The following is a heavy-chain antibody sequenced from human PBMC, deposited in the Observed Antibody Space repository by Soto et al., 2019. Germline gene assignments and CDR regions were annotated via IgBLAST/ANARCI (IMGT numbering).Heavy chain of an antibody. V-gene: IGHV1-69*12. CDR2: IIPIFGTA. D-gene: IGHD5-12*01. CDR1: GGTFSSYA. J-gene: IGHJ4*02. CDR3: ARAGRWLQLGAGDY. Sequence: QVQLVQSGAEVKKPGSSVKVSCKASGGTFSSYAISWVRQAPGQGLEWMGGIIPIFGTANYAQKFQGRVTITADESTSTADMELSSLRSEDTAVYYCARAGRWLQLGAGDYWGQGTLVTVSS.